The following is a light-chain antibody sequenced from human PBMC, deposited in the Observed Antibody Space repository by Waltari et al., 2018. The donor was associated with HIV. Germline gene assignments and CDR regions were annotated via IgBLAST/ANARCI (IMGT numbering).Light chain of an antibody. CDR1: SSDVGGYKF. Sequence: QSALTQPRSVSGSPGQSVTISCTGSSSDVGGYKFVSWYQQHPGKAPKVIIHDVSERPSGVPDRVSGSKSGNTASLTISGLQAEDDADYYFCSYAGSYTMVFGGGTKLTVL. V-gene: IGLV2-11*01. J-gene: IGLJ2*01. CDR2: DVS. CDR3: CSYAGSYTMV.